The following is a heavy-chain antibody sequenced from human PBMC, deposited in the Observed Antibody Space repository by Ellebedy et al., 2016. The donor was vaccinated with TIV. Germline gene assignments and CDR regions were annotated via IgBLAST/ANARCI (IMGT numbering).Heavy chain of an antibody. CDR2: ISWNSGSI. J-gene: IGHJ4*02. D-gene: IGHD3-9*01. Sequence: SLKISCAASGFTFDDYAMHWVRQAPGKGLEWVSGISWNSGSIGYADSVKGRFTISRDNAKNSLYLQMNSLRAEDMSLYYCAKSYYDILTGPYYFDYWGQGTLVTISS. CDR1: GFTFDDYA. V-gene: IGHV3-9*03. CDR3: AKSYYDILTGPYYFDY.